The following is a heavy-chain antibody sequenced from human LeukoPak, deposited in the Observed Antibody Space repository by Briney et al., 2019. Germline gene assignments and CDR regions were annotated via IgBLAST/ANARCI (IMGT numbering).Heavy chain of an antibody. CDR2: ISSSSTI. D-gene: IGHD2-8*01. CDR1: GFTFSSYS. Sequence: GGSLRLSCAASGFTFSSYSMNWVRQAPGKGLEWVSYISSSSTIYYADSVKGRFTISRDNAKNSLYLQMNSLRAEDTAVYYCALYYYYYYGMDVWGQGTTVTVSS. V-gene: IGHV3-48*04. CDR3: ALYYYYYYGMDV. J-gene: IGHJ6*02.